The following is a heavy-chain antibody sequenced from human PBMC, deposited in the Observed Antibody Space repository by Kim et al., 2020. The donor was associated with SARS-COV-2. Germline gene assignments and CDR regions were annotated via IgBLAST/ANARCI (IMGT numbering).Heavy chain of an antibody. CDR3: ARDSGELLFPGYYDYYGMVV. CDR2: ISSSSSYI. Sequence: GGSLRLSCAASGFTFSSYSMNWVRQAPGKGLEWVSSISSSSSYIYYADSVKGRFTISRDNAKNSLYLQMNSLRAEDTAVYYCARDSGELLFPGYYDYYGMVVWGQGGTGTVS. D-gene: IGHD3-10*01. CDR1: GFTFSSYS. J-gene: IGHJ6*02. V-gene: IGHV3-21*01.